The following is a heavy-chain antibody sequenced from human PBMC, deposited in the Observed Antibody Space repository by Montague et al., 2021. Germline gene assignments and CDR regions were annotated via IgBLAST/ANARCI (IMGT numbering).Heavy chain of an antibody. D-gene: IGHD4-11*01. CDR3: ARRPRITVTGRFDL. CDR1: GGSFNSYY. V-gene: IGHV4-34*01. CDR2: ITHNGRT. J-gene: IGHJ4*02. Sequence: SETLSLTCAGSGGSFNSYYWCWICQPPGQGLEWIGDITHNGRTNSNPSLKSRVTLSVDTSKNHFSLNLTSVTAADTAVYFCARRPRITVTGRFDLWGEGTLVTVSS.